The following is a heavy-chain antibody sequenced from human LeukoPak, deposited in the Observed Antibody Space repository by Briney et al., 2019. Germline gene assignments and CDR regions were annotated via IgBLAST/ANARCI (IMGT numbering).Heavy chain of an antibody. CDR1: GFTFSSYE. J-gene: IGHJ6*04. CDR3: AREEREGYYYYGMDV. V-gene: IGHV3-48*03. CDR2: ISSSGSTI. Sequence: GGSLRLSCAASGFTFSSYEMNWVRQAPGEGLEWVSYISSSGSTIYYADSVKGRFTISRDNAKNSLYLQMNSLRAEDTAVYYCAREEREGYYYYGMDVWGKGTTVTVSS.